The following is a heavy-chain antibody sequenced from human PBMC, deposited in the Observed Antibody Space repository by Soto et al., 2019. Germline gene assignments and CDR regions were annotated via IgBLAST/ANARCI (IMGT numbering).Heavy chain of an antibody. J-gene: IGHJ4*02. CDR1: GASIRSTSYY. CDR2: IYYSGST. Sequence: SETLSLTCSVSGASIRSTSYYWGWIRQPPGKGLEWIGSIYYSGSTNCNPSLKSRVTISVDTSKNQFSLKLSSVTAADTAVYYCARASNKRGYSYGPDYWGQGTLVTVSS. D-gene: IGHD5-18*01. CDR3: ARASNKRGYSYGPDY. V-gene: IGHV4-39*07.